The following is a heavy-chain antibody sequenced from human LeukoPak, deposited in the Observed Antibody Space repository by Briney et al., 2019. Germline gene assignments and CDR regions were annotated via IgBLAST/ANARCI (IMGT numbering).Heavy chain of an antibody. D-gene: IGHD2-2*01. CDR1: GFPFSSYG. CDR3: AREIKPAAI. CDR2: IWYDGSNK. J-gene: IGHJ4*02. V-gene: IGHV3-33*01. Sequence: GSLRLSCAASGFPFSSYGMHWVRQAPGKGLEWVAVIWYDGSNKYYADSVKGRFTISRDNSKNTLYLQMNSLRAEDTAVYYCAREIKPAAIWGQGTLVTVSS.